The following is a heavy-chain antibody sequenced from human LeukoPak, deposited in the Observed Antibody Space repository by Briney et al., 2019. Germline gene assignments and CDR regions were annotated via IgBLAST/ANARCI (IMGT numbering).Heavy chain of an antibody. V-gene: IGHV1-2*02. CDR3: AGAMVRGRYYYGMDV. J-gene: IGHJ6*02. D-gene: IGHD3-10*01. Sequence: ASVKVSCKASGYTFTGYYMHWVRQAPGQGLEWMGWINPNSGGTNYAQKFQGRVTMTRDTSISTAYMELSRLRSDDTAVYYCAGAMVRGRYYYGMDVWGQGTTVTVSS. CDR2: INPNSGGT. CDR1: GYTFTGYY.